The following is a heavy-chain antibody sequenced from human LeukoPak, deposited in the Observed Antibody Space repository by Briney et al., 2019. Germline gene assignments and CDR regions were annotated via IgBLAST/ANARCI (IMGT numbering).Heavy chain of an antibody. CDR2: TYNSGSN. J-gene: IGHJ4*02. CDR3: ATRGY. Sequence: SETLSLTCTVSGGSISSDYWQWIRQPPGKGLEWVGYTYNSGSNKYNPSLKSRVTISIDTSKNQFSLKLTSVTAADTAVYYCATRGYWGQGTLVTVSS. V-gene: IGHV4-59*08. CDR1: GGSISSDY. D-gene: IGHD3-10*01.